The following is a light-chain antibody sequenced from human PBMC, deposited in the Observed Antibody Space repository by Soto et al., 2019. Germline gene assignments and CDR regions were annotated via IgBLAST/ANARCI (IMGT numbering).Light chain of an antibody. CDR3: QQYGSSGP. CDR1: QSVRSY. Sequence: GVTQSAAALSLSPGERATLSCRASQSVRSYLAWYQQKPGQAPRLLIVGSFARATGIPARFSGSGSGTDFTLTISRLEPEDFAVYYCQQYGSSGPFGQGTKV. V-gene: IGKV3-20*01. CDR2: GSF. J-gene: IGKJ1*01.